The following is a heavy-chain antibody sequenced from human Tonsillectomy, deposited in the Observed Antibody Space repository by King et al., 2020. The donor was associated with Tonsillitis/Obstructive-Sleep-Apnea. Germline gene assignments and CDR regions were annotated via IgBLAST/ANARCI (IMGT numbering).Heavy chain of an antibody. V-gene: IGHV3-49*04. CDR1: GFTFGDYA. D-gene: IGHD2-2*01. CDR3: GRAGSTNWEWGMDV. CDR2: IRSKAYGGTT. J-gene: IGHJ6*02. Sequence: VQLVESGGGLIQPGRSLRLSCTGSGFTFGDYALIWVRQAPGKGLEWVGFIRSKAYGGTTEYAASVKGNFTISRDDSKSIAYLQMNSLKTEDTAVYYCGRAGSTNWEWGMDVWGQGTTVTVSS.